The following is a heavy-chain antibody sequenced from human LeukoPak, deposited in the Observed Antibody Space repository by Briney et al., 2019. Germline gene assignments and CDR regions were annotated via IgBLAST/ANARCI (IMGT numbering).Heavy chain of an antibody. CDR1: GFTVSSNY. J-gene: IGHJ4*02. CDR2: IYSGGST. D-gene: IGHD6-19*01. V-gene: IGHV3-53*01. Sequence: PGGSLRLSCAASGFTVSSNYMSWVRQAPGKGLEWVSVIYSGGSTYYADSVKGRFTISRDSSKNTLYLQMNSLRAEDTAVYYCARGWYSSGWYEYYFDYWGQGTLVTVSP. CDR3: ARGWYSSGWYEYYFDY.